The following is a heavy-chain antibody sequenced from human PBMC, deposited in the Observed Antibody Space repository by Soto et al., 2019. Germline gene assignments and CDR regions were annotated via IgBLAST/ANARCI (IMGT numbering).Heavy chain of an antibody. J-gene: IGHJ5*02. V-gene: IGHV1-46*01. D-gene: IGHD3-3*02. CDR3: ARTLGADLNWFDP. CDR1: GYTFTHYY. CDR2: FNPPTSST. Sequence: RASVKVSCKAFGYTFTHYYIHWVRQAPGQGLEWMGTFNPPTSSTNYALSFRGRVTMTGDTSTSTVYMQLSSLQSEDTAVYYCARTLGADLNWFDPWGQGTLVTVSS.